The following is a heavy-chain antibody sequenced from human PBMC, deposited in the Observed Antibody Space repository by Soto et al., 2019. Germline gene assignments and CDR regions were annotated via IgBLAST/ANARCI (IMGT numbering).Heavy chain of an antibody. CDR2: ISNDGGSE. V-gene: IGHV3-30-3*01. J-gene: IGHJ6*02. CDR1: GFTLRDFA. CDR3: ASAVPGMDV. Sequence: QVQLVESGGGVVQPGRSLRLSCAASGFTLRDFAMHWVRQAPGKGLEWVALISNDGGSENYGDSVKGRFTISRDNSKHMVYLEMTSLRVEDTAGYYCASAVPGMDVWGQGTTVTVSS.